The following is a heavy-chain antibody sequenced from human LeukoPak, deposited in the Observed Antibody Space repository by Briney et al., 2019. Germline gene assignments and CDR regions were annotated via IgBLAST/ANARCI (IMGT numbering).Heavy chain of an antibody. Sequence: ASVKVSCKASGYNFSTYDIHWVRQATGQGLEWMGWVNPTSDNAVYAQRFQGRLTMTANNSITTAYMELRSLRSEDTAVYYCARGGWQRLLHYYTMDVWGEGTTVTISS. D-gene: IGHD5-12*01. J-gene: IGHJ6*03. CDR3: ARGGWQRLLHYYTMDV. V-gene: IGHV1-8*01. CDR2: VNPTSDNA. CDR1: GYNFSTYD.